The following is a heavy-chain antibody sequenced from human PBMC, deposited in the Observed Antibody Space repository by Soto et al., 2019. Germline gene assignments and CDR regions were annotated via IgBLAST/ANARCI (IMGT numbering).Heavy chain of an antibody. CDR1: GFSFTTYV. CDR2: ITGSSGDS. V-gene: IGHV3-23*01. J-gene: IGHJ4*02. Sequence: PGGSLRLSCAASGFSFTTYVMSWVRQAPGKGLEWVSAITGSSGDSYHADSVKGRFTISRDNTKNTLSLQMNSLRVEDTAIYYCVKDSGSSRPYYFDYWGQGTPVTVSS. CDR3: VKDSGSSRPYYFDY. D-gene: IGHD6-13*01.